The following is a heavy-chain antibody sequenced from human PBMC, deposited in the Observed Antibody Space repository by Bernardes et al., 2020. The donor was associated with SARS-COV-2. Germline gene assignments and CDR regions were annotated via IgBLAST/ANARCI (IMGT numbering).Heavy chain of an antibody. V-gene: IGHV4-59*08. CDR1: GGAITSSY. Sequence: TLSLTCTVSGGAITSSYWSWIRQPPGKGLEWIGYVYHIGSTSYNPSLKSRVTISRDTSKNQFSLKLSSVTAADTAVYYCARRSLGYCSGGSCLEGLDPWGQGTLVTVSS. J-gene: IGHJ5*02. CDR3: ARRSLGYCSGGSCLEGLDP. D-gene: IGHD2-15*01. CDR2: VYHIGST.